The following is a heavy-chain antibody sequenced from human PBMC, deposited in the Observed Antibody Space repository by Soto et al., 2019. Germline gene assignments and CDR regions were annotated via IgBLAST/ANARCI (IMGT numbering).Heavy chain of an antibody. D-gene: IGHD3-9*01. CDR2: IYYSGST. Sequence: SETLSLTCTVSGCSISSGGYYWSWIRQHPGKGLEWIGYIYYSGSTYYNPSLKSRVTISVDTSKNQFSLKLSSVTAADTAVYYCARDLGYDILTGYKNSDAFDIWGQGTMVTVSS. CDR3: ARDLGYDILTGYKNSDAFDI. J-gene: IGHJ3*02. V-gene: IGHV4-31*03. CDR1: GCSISSGGYY.